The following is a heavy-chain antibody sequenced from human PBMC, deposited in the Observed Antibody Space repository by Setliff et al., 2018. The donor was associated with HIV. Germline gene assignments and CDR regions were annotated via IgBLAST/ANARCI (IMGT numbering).Heavy chain of an antibody. CDR2: IGSSNHGI. CDR3: ASFFGDYGY. CDR1: GFTFSDYG. Sequence: GGSLRLSCAASGFTFSDYGMTWVRQAPGKGLDWVAHIGSSNHGIHYTASVQGRFTVSRDNANNLLFLEMNNLRVEDTAVYYCASFFGDYGYWGHGTQVTVSS. V-gene: IGHV3-11*03. D-gene: IGHD3-10*01. J-gene: IGHJ4*01.